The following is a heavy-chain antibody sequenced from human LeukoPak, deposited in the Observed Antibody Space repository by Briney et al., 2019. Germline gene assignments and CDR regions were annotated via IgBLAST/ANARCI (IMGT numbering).Heavy chain of an antibody. J-gene: IGHJ4*02. V-gene: IGHV3-21*01. CDR1: GFTFSSYG. CDR2: ISSSSSYI. CDR3: ASINYYDSSGYY. D-gene: IGHD3-22*01. Sequence: GGSLRLSCAASGFTFSSYGMNWVRQAPGKGLEWVSSISSSSSYIYYADSVKGRFTISRDNAKNSLYLQMNSLRAEDTAVYYCASINYYDSSGYYWGQGTLVTVSS.